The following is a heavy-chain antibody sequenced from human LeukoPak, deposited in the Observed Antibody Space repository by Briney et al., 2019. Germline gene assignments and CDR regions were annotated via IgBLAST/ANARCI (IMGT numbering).Heavy chain of an antibody. CDR2: ISGSGGGT. J-gene: IGHJ6*03. D-gene: IGHD2-2*01. Sequence: GGSLRLSCAASGFTFSSYAMSWVRQAPGKGLEWVSAISGSGGGTYYADSVKGRFTISRDNSKNTLYLQMNSLRAEDTAVYYCARGGCSSTSCYYMDVWGEGTTVTVSS. CDR3: ARGGCSSTSCYYMDV. V-gene: IGHV3-23*01. CDR1: GFTFSSYA.